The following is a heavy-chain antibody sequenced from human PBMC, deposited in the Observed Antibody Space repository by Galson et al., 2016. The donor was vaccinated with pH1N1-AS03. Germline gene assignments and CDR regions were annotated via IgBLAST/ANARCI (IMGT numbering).Heavy chain of an antibody. D-gene: IGHD5-12*01. Sequence: SLRLSCAASGFSFRDYWMNWVRQAPGKGLEWVAHINQDGSEKNYVDSVKGRFTISRDNAKNSLYLQMNSLRVEDTAVYYCARDLDDKYRGDLGYWGQGTLVTVPS. CDR3: ARDLDDKYRGDLGY. CDR1: GFSFRDYW. J-gene: IGHJ4*02. V-gene: IGHV3-7*03. CDR2: INQDGSEK.